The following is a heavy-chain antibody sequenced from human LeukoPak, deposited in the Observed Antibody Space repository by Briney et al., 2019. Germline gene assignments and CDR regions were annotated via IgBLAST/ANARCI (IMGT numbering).Heavy chain of an antibody. CDR1: GQPFASLW. V-gene: IGHV5-51*01. CDR2: IRPDDSDT. J-gene: IGHJ3*01. D-gene: IGHD1-26*01. Sequence: GGSLKISCKGSGQPFASLWIGGARQMPGKGLEWMGVIRPDDSDTRSSPSFRGQVTIPADKPIDIAFLQWTSLKASGPPLSFFARRLSRTLAWDCFDLWGQGTMVTVSS. CDR3: ARRLSRTLAWDCFDL.